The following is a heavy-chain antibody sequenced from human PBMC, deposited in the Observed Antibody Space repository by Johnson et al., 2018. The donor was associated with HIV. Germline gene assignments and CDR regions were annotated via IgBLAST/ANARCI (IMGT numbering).Heavy chain of an antibody. V-gene: IGHV3-30*04. Sequence: QMLLVESGGGVVQPGRSLRLSCAASGFTFSSYAMHWVRQAPGKGLDWVAVISDDGSNEYYADSVKGRFNISRDNSKNALYLQMSSLRAEDTAVYYCASCESDSSGRGAFDIWGQGTMVTVSS. CDR3: ASCESDSSGRGAFDI. CDR1: GFTFSSYA. D-gene: IGHD3-22*01. CDR2: ISDDGSNE. J-gene: IGHJ3*02.